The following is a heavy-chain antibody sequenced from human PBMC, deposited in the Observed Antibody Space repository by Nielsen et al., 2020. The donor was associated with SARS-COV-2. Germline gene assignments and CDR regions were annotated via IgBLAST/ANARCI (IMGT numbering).Heavy chain of an antibody. J-gene: IGHJ2*01. D-gene: IGHD6-13*01. V-gene: IGHV4-34*01. CDR3: ARTGYSSSWLYWYFDL. CDR1: GGSFSGYY. CDR2: INHSGST. Sequence: SETLSLTCAVYGGSFSGYYWSWIRQPPGKGLEWIGEINHSGSTNYNPSLKSRVTISVDTSKNQFSLKLSSVTAADTAVYYCARTGYSSSWLYWYFDLWGRGTLVTVSS.